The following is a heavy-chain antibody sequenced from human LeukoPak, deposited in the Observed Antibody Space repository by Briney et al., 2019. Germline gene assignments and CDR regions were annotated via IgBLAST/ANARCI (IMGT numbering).Heavy chain of an antibody. CDR3: AAGLLEWLSQAFDI. D-gene: IGHD3-3*01. CDR2: INHSGST. CDR1: GGSFSGYY. Sequence: SETLSLTCAVYGGSFSGYYWSWIRQPPGKGLEWIGEINHSGSTNYKPSLKSRVTISVDTSKNQFSLELSSVTAADTAVYYCAAGLLEWLSQAFDIWGQGTMVTVSS. J-gene: IGHJ3*02. V-gene: IGHV4-34*01.